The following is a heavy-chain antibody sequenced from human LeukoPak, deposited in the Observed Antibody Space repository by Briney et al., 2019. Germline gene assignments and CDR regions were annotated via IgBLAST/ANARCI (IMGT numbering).Heavy chain of an antibody. D-gene: IGHD3-10*01. CDR1: GYTFTSYY. J-gene: IGHJ4*02. CDR2: INPSGGST. CDR3: ARVAYYGSADY. V-gene: IGHV1-46*01. Sequence: AASVKVSCKASGYTFTSYYMHWVRQAPGQGLEWMGIINPSGGSTSYAQKFQGRVTMTTDTSTSTAYMELRSLRSDDTAVYYCARVAYYGSADYWGQGTLVTVSS.